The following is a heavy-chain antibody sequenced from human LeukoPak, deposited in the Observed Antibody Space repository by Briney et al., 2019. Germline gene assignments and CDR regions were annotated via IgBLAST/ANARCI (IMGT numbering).Heavy chain of an antibody. CDR3: ARDNIAARPFDWLDP. Sequence: ASVKVSCKVSGYTLTELSMHWVRQAPGKGLEWMGGFDPEDGETIYAQKFQGRVTMTEDTSTDTAYMELSSLRSEDTAVYYCARDNIAARPFDWLDPWGQGTLVTVSS. CDR2: FDPEDGET. D-gene: IGHD6-6*01. V-gene: IGHV1-24*01. J-gene: IGHJ5*02. CDR1: GYTLTELS.